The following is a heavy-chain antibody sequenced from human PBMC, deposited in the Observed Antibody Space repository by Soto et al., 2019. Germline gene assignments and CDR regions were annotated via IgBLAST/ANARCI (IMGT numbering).Heavy chain of an antibody. Sequence: GSLRLAFVASGFTIITNYSSWVRHTPAYRVDWVSVFDTAVTTYYADSVKGRFTIPVDSSKNTLYLQMNNLRAENTAIYYCARDNVNTAMIRGQYRFYYYGMDVWGQGTTVTV. CDR3: ARDNVNTAMIRGQYRFYYYGMDV. CDR1: GFTIITNY. J-gene: IGHJ6*02. D-gene: IGHD5-18*01. V-gene: IGHV3-53*01. CDR2: FDTAVTT.